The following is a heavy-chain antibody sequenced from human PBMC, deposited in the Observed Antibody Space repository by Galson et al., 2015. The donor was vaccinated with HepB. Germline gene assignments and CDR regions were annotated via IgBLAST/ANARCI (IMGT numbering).Heavy chain of an antibody. CDR1: GDSVSSNSAA. D-gene: IGHD6-13*01. CDR3: AREGRYSSSWPSQFDY. Sequence: CAISGDSVSSNSAAWNWIRQSPSRGLEWLGRTYYRSKWYNDYAVSVKSRITINPDTSKNQFSLKLSSVTAADTAVYYCAREGRYSSSWPSQFDYWGQGTLVTVSS. J-gene: IGHJ4*02. CDR2: TYYRSKWYN. V-gene: IGHV6-1*01.